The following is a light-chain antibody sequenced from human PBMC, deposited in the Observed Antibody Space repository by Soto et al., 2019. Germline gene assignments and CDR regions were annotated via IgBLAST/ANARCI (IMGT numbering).Light chain of an antibody. V-gene: IGKV1-5*01. Sequence: DIQMTQSPSTLSASVGDRVTITCRASQSINAWLAWYQQKPGKAPKLLIYGATSLETGVPSRFSASGSGTEFTLTISSLQPDDFATYYCQHYNSYGTFGQGTKVDIK. J-gene: IGKJ1*01. CDR1: QSINAW. CDR2: GAT. CDR3: QHYNSYGT.